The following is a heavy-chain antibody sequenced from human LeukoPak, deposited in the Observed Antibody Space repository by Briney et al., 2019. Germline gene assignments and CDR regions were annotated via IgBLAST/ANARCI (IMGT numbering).Heavy chain of an antibody. Sequence: PGGSLRLSCAASRFTFSNYAMSWVRQAPGKGLEWVSAISGGGGSTYYADSVKGRFTIARDNSKNRLYLQMNSLRAEDTAVYYCAKDGSSSPYYFDQWGQGTLVTVSP. D-gene: IGHD6-19*01. CDR2: ISGGGGST. CDR1: RFTFSNYA. J-gene: IGHJ4*02. V-gene: IGHV3-23*01. CDR3: AKDGSSSPYYFDQ.